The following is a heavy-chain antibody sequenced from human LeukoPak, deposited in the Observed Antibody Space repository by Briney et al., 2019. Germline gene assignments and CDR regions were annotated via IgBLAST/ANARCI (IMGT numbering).Heavy chain of an antibody. CDR2: INPNSGGT. CDR3: AKGRLRFGEWFDP. CDR1: GYTFTYRY. J-gene: IGHJ5*02. V-gene: IGHV1-2*04. Sequence: ASVKVSCKASGYTFTYRYLHWVRQAPGQGLEWMGWINPNSGGTNYAQKFQGWVTMTRDTSISTAYMELSRLRSDDTAVYYCAKGRLRFGEWFDPWGQGTLVTVSS. D-gene: IGHD3-10*01.